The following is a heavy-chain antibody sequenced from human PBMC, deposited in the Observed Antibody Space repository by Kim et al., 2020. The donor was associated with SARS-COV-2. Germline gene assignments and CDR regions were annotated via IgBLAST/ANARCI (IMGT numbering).Heavy chain of an antibody. CDR1: GGSISSSSYY. D-gene: IGHD3-3*01. V-gene: IGHV4-39*01. Sequence: SETLSLTCTVSGGSISSSSYYWGWIRQPPGKGLEWIGSIYYSGSTYYNPSLKSRVTISVDTSKNQFSLKLSSVTAADTAVYYCARRLGFLEWSGDAFDIWGQGTMVTVSS. CDR2: IYYSGST. J-gene: IGHJ3*02. CDR3: ARRLGFLEWSGDAFDI.